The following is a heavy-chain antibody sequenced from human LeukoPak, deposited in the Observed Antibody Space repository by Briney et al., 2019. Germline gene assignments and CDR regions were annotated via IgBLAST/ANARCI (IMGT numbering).Heavy chain of an antibody. J-gene: IGHJ4*02. V-gene: IGHV4-30-2*01. Sequence: SQTLSLTCAVSGGSISSGGYSWSWIRQPRGKGLEWIGYIYHSGSTYYNPSLKSRVTISVDRSKNQFSLKLSSVTAADTAVYYCARRVATGGRYYFDYWGQGTLVTVSS. D-gene: IGHD5-12*01. CDR1: GGSISSGGYS. CDR2: IYHSGST. CDR3: ARRVATGGRYYFDY.